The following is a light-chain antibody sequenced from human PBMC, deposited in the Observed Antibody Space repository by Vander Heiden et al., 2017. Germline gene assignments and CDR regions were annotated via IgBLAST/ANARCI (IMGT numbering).Light chain of an antibody. J-gene: IGLJ2*01. CDR1: KLGDKY. Sequence: YALLPPPPGCASPGPTASITCSGDKLGDKYASWYQQKPGQSPVLVIYQDTKRPSGIPERFSASNSGNKATLTISGTQAMDEADYYCQAWDSNTMIFGGGTKLTVL. CDR3: QAWDSNTMI. V-gene: IGLV3-1*01. CDR2: QDT.